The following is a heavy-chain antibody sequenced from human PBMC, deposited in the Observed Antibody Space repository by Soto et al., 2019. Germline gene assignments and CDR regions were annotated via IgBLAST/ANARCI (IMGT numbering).Heavy chain of an antibody. V-gene: IGHV1-69*13. CDR2: IIPIFGTA. CDR1: GGTFSSYA. CDR3: AGQAVDSSGWYDY. D-gene: IGHD6-19*01. Sequence: ASVKVSCKASGGTFSSYAISWVRQAPGQGLEWMGGIIPIFGTANHAQKFQGRVTITADESTSTAYMELSSLRSEDTAVYYCAGQAVDSSGWYDYWGQGTLVTVSS. J-gene: IGHJ4*02.